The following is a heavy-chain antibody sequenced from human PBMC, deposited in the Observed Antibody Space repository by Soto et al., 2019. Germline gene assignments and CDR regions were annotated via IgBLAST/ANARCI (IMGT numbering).Heavy chain of an antibody. V-gene: IGHV3-23*01. J-gene: IGHJ5*02. Sequence: RRSSASSGFTFIGYAMSLVRQAQGKGLEWVSAISVSGGSTYYADSVKGRFTISRDNSKNTLYLQMNSLRAEDTAVYYCANDLYSASSWFDTRAQRVVVPVSS. CDR1: GFTFIGYA. CDR3: ANDLYSASSWFDT. CDR2: ISVSGGST. D-gene: IGHD6-6*01.